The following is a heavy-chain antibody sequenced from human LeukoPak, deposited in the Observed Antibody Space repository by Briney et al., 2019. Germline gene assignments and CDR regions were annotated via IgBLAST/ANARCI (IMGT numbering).Heavy chain of an antibody. CDR2: IYPGYSDG. Sequence: GESLQISCKTSGYKLTNNWIGWVRQVPGKGLEWMGLIYPGYSDGKYSPSFEGQVTISADKSINTAYLQWSSLKASDTAIYYCARRFPTMITVGFDSWGQGTLVTVSS. D-gene: IGHD3-16*01. CDR1: GYKLTNNW. CDR3: ARRFPTMITVGFDS. V-gene: IGHV5-51*01. J-gene: IGHJ4*02.